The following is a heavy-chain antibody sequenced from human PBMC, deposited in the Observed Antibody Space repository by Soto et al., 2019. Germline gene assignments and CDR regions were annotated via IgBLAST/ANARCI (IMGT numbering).Heavy chain of an antibody. V-gene: IGHV4-38-2*02. CDR2: IYHSGST. D-gene: IGHD3-22*01. J-gene: IGHJ3*02. CDR3: ARDLGMIVVHNAFDI. CDR1: GYSISSGYY. Sequence: PXETLSLTCAVSGYSISSGYYWGWVRQPPGKGLEWIGSIYHSGSTYYNPSLKSRVTISVDTSKNQFSLKLSSVTAADTAVYYCARDLGMIVVHNAFDIWGQGTMVTVSS.